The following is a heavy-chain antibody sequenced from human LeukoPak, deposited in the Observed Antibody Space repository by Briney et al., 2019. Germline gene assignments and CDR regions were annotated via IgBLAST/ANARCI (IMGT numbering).Heavy chain of an antibody. CDR1: GGSISGYY. J-gene: IGHJ4*02. Sequence: PSEALSLTCTVSGGSISGYYWSWIRQPPGKGLEWIGEINHSGSTNYNPSLKSRVTISVDTSKNQFSLKLSSVTAADTAVYYCARGGSVHYFDYWGQGTLVTVSS. CDR2: INHSGST. CDR3: ARGGSVHYFDY. V-gene: IGHV4-34*01. D-gene: IGHD1-26*01.